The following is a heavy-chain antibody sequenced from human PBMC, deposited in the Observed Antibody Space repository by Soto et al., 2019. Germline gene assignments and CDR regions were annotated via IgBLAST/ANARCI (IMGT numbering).Heavy chain of an antibody. J-gene: IGHJ4*02. V-gene: IGHV3-73*01. Sequence: CVSLRLSCAPSPSSFSGSAMHWVRQASGKGLEWVGRIRSKANSYATAYAASVKGRFTISRDNSKNTLDLQMNSLRVEDTAVYYCAKSGVMSGYYRHNFDYWGQGILVTVSS. CDR3: AKSGVMSGYYRHNFDY. CDR1: PSSFSGSA. D-gene: IGHD3-3*01. CDR2: IRSKANSYAT.